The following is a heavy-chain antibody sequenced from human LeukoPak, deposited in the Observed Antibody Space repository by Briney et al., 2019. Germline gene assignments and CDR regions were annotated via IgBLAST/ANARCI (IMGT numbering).Heavy chain of an antibody. V-gene: IGHV4-61*02. J-gene: IGHJ4*02. CDR3: ARDRGTWNDDGFDY. Sequence: SETLSLTCTVSDGSISSGSYYWSWIRQPAGKGLEWIGRIYISGSTNYNPSLKSRVTMSVDTSKNQFPLKLSSVTAADTAVYYCARDRGTWNDDGFDYWGQGTLVTVSS. D-gene: IGHD1-1*01. CDR1: DGSISSGSYY. CDR2: IYISGST.